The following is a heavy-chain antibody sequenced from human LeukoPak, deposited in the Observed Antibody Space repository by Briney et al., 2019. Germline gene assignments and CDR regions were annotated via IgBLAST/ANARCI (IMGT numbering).Heavy chain of an antibody. CDR3: AGGSGWYSPDY. V-gene: IGHV3-73*01. J-gene: IGHJ4*02. Sequence: PGGSLRLSCAASGFTFGGSAMHWVRQASGKGLEWVGLIRSTSNSYATAYAVSVKGRFTISRDDSKNTAYPQMNSLKTEDTAVYYCAGGSGWYSPDYWGQGALVTVSS. CDR1: GFTFGGSA. D-gene: IGHD6-19*01. CDR2: IRSTSNSYAT.